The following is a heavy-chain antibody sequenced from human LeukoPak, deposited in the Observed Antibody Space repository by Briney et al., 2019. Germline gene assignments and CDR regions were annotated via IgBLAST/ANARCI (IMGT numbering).Heavy chain of an antibody. Sequence: GESLRLSCAASGFTLANYWMNWVRQAPGKGREGVANIVDDGNKKNYVDSVKGRFTISSDNVKHSLHLQMNSLRVEDTAVYYCARGRGIALWGQGTLVTVSS. CDR3: ARGRGIAL. CDR2: IVDDGNKK. D-gene: IGHD6-13*01. J-gene: IGHJ4*02. CDR1: GFTLANYW. V-gene: IGHV3-7*01.